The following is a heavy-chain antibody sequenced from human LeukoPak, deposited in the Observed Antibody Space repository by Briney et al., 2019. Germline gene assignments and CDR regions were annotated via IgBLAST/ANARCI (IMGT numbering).Heavy chain of an antibody. D-gene: IGHD6-13*01. CDR3: ARLGGGSSWSNFDY. CDR2: ISPNSGAT. V-gene: IGHV1-2*02. Sequence: ASVKVSCKASGYTFTGYYMHWVRQAPGQGLEWMVWISPNSGATNYAQKFQARVTMTGDTSISTAYMELSSLRSDDTAVYYCARLGGGSSWSNFDYWGQGTLVTVSS. J-gene: IGHJ4*02. CDR1: GYTFTGYY.